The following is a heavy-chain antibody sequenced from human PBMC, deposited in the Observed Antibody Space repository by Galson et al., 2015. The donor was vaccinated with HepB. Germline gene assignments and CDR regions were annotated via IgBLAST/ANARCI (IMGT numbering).Heavy chain of an antibody. Sequence: SVKVSCKASGGTFSSYAISWVRQAPGQGLEWMGGIIPIFGTANYARKFQGRVTITADESTSTAYMELSSLRSEDTAVYYCARDGASIPGFDYWGQGTLVTVSS. CDR2: IIPIFGTA. J-gene: IGHJ4*02. D-gene: IGHD2-21*01. CDR1: GGTFSSYA. V-gene: IGHV1-69*13. CDR3: ARDGASIPGFDY.